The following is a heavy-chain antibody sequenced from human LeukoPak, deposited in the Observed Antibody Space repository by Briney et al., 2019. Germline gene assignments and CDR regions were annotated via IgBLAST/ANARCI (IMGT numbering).Heavy chain of an antibody. CDR2: NNPNSGGT. D-gene: IGHD3-9*01. CDR1: GYTFTGYY. Sequence: ASVKVSCKASGYTFTGYYMHWVRQAPGQGLEWMGWNNPNSGGTNYAQKFQGRVTMTRDTSISTAYMELSRLRSDDTAVYYCARVNILTGYPYYYYGMDVWGQGTTVTVSS. V-gene: IGHV1-2*02. CDR3: ARVNILTGYPYYYYGMDV. J-gene: IGHJ6*02.